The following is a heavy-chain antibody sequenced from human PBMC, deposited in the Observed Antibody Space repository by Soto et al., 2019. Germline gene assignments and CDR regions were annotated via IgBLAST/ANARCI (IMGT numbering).Heavy chain of an antibody. CDR1: GFTFSSYW. CDR2: IKQDGSEK. J-gene: IGHJ1*01. D-gene: IGHD6-13*01. CDR3: ERIGAAAGREYFQQ. Sequence: GGSLRLSCAASGFTFSSYWMTWVRQAPGKGLEWVANIKQDGSEKYYVGSVEGRFTISRDNAENSLYLQMDSLGVEDTAVYYCERIGAAAGREYFQQWGQGTLVTVSS. V-gene: IGHV3-7*01.